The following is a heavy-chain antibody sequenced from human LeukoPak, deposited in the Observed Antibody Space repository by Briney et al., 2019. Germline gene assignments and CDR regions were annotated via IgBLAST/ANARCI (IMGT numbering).Heavy chain of an antibody. Sequence: GGSLRLSCAASGFTFSSDGMHWVRQAPGKGLEWVAVIWYDGSNKYYAGSVKGRFTISRDNSKNTLYLQMNSLRAEDTAVYYCARDQAPYDILTGYFPFDYWGQGTLVTVSS. CDR3: ARDQAPYDILTGYFPFDY. D-gene: IGHD3-9*01. V-gene: IGHV3-33*01. J-gene: IGHJ4*02. CDR2: IWYDGSNK. CDR1: GFTFSSDG.